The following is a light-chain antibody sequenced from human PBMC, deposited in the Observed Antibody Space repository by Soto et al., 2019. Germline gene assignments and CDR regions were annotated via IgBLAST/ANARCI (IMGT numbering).Light chain of an antibody. CDR1: SSDVGANNY. J-gene: IGLJ1*01. Sequence: QSVLTQPPSASGSPGQSVTISCTGTSSDVGANNYVSWYQHHPGKAPKLVLYEVTERPSGVPDRFSGSKSGSTASLTVSGLQAEDEADYYCTSYVARDSLVFGTGTKLTVL. V-gene: IGLV2-8*01. CDR3: TSYVARDSLV. CDR2: EVT.